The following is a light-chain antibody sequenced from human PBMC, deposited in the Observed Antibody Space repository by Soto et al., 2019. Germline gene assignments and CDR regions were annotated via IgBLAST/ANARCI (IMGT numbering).Light chain of an antibody. Sequence: QSALTQPASVSGSPGQSITISCTGTSSDVGSYNLVSWYQQHPGKAPKLMIYDGDKRPSGVSDRFFGSKSANTASLTISGLQAEDEAVYHCFSYAGGSTFGVFGGGTQLTVL. J-gene: IGLJ7*01. CDR3: FSYAGGSTFGV. CDR1: SSDVGSYNL. CDR2: DGD. V-gene: IGLV2-23*03.